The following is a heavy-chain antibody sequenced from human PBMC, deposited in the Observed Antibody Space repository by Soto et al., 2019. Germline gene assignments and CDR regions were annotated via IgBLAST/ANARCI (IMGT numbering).Heavy chain of an antibody. V-gene: IGHV3-23*01. CDR1: GFTCSSFA. D-gene: IGHD3-10*01. J-gene: IGHJ5*02. CDR3: AKDLVLLRS. CDR2: ISGSGGTT. Sequence: GSLRLSCAASGFTCSSFAMSWVRQAPGRGLEWISGISGSGGTTYDADSVKGRFTISRDNSNNTLYLQMNNLRAEDSAVYYCAKDLVLLRSWGQGTQVTVSS.